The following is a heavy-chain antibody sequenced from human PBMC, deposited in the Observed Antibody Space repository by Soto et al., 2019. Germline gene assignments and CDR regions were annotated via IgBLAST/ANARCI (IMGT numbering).Heavy chain of an antibody. Sequence: QVQLVQSGAEVKKPGASVKVSCKASGYKFINHYIHWVRQAPGVGLESMGIINPNGGGTDYAQKFQGRVTMTTDTYASTVHMELSSLRSEDTAVYFCARDSSASATSYSFDYWGQGTLVTVSS. CDR3: ARDSSASATSYSFDY. CDR1: GYKFINHY. V-gene: IGHV1-46*01. J-gene: IGHJ4*02. CDR2: INPNGGGT. D-gene: IGHD3-10*01.